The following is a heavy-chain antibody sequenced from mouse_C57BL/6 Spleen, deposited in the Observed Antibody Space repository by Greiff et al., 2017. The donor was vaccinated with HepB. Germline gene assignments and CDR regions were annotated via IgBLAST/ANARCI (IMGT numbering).Heavy chain of an antibody. CDR2: IHPNSGST. CDR1: GYTFTSYW. CDR3: ARGTASRNWYFDV. J-gene: IGHJ1*03. Sequence: VQLQQSGAELVKPGASVKLSCKASGYTFTSYWMHWVKQRPGQGLEWIGMIHPNSGSTNYNEKFKSKATLTVDKSSSTAYMQLSSLTSEESAVYDCARGTASRNWYFDVWGTGTTVTVSS. V-gene: IGHV1-64*01. D-gene: IGHD1-2*01.